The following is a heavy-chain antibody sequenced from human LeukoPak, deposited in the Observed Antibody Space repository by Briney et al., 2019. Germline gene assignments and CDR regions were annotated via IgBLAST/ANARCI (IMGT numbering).Heavy chain of an antibody. J-gene: IGHJ2*01. CDR3: ARVTRWGFYWYFYL. CDR2: ISYSGST. CDR1: GDSMSSYY. Sequence: PSETPSLTCTVSGDSMSSYYWSWIRPPPGKGLEWISYISYSGSTKYNPSLQNRVTISIDTTTEQFSLKLSTVTAADTAVYYGARVTRWGFYWYFYLWGRGTLVTVSS. V-gene: IGHV4-59*01. D-gene: IGHD3-16*01.